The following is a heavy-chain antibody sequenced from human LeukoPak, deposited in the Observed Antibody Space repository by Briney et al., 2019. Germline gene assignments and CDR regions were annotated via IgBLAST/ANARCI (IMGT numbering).Heavy chain of an antibody. D-gene: IGHD2-2*01. V-gene: IGHV3-23*01. J-gene: IGHJ4*02. Sequence: GGSLRLSCATSGFTFSSYAMSWVRQAPGKGLEWVSGISGSGASTYYEDPVKGRFTISRDNSKNTLYLQMNSLRVEDTAVYYCAKQRSEVPVAAANYWGQGSLVTVSS. CDR3: AKQRSEVPVAAANY. CDR1: GFTFSSYA. CDR2: ISGSGAST.